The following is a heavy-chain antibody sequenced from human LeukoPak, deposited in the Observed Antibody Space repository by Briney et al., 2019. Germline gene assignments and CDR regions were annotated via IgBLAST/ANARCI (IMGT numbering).Heavy chain of an antibody. D-gene: IGHD5-24*01. CDR1: GGSISSYY. J-gene: IGHJ4*02. CDR3: ARDSGDGLDY. Sequence: SETLSLTCTVSGGSISSYYWSWIRQPPGKGRKWIGYIYYSGSTNYNLSLKSRVTISVDTSKNQFSMKLSSVTAADAAVYCGARDSGDGLDYWGQGTLVTVSS. CDR2: IYYSGST. V-gene: IGHV4-59*01.